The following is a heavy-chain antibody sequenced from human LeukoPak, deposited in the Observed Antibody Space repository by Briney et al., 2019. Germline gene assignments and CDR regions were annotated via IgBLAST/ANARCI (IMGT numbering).Heavy chain of an antibody. CDR1: GFTFSSHA. V-gene: IGHV3-30-3*01. J-gene: IGHJ6*03. CDR3: ARGGSGSYYYYYYYMDV. D-gene: IGHD1-26*01. CDR2: IWYDGGKI. Sequence: GGSLRLSCAPSGFTFSSHAMHWVRQAPGEGLEWVALIWYDGGKIYYADSVKGRFTISRDNSKNTLYLQMNSLRAEDTAVYYCARGGSGSYYYYYYYMDVWGKGTMVTVSS.